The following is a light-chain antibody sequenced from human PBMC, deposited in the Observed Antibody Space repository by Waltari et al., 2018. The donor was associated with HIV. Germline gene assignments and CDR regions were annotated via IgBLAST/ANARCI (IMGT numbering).Light chain of an antibody. CDR2: SAS. CDR1: QAISHF. Sequence: IQLTQSPTFLSASVGDRVNVTCRASQAISHFLAWYQQKPGKAPKLLIYSASTLRSGVPSRFSGSGSGTQFILSVSSLQSDDFARYYCQQFNSYPLTFGGGTEFEIK. V-gene: IGKV1-9*01. CDR3: QQFNSYPLT. J-gene: IGKJ4*01.